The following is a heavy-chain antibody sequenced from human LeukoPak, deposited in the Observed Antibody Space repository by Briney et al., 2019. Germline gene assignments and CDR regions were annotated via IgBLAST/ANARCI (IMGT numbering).Heavy chain of an antibody. J-gene: IGHJ3*02. CDR1: GFIFSNYW. CDR2: IKQDGSET. CDR3: ARESQSAYYFDSSDYEDAFDI. Sequence: GGSLRLSCATSGFIFSNYWMSWVRQAPGKGLEWVANIKQDGSETYYVDSVKGRFTISRDDAKNSLYLQMNSPRAEDTAVYYCARESQSAYYFDSSDYEDAFDIWGQGTMVTVSS. V-gene: IGHV3-7*01. D-gene: IGHD3-22*01.